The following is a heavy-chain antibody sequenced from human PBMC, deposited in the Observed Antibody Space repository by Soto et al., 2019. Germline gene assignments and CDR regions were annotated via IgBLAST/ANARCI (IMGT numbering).Heavy chain of an antibody. V-gene: IGHV3-9*01. J-gene: IGHJ6*02. CDR1: GFTFDDYA. Sequence: GGSLRLSCAASGFTFDDYAMHWVRQAPGKGLEWVSGISWNSGSIGYADSVKGRFTISRDNAKNSLYLQMNSLRAEDTALYYCAKGEGSGQTSYYGMDVWGQGTTVTVSS. CDR2: ISWNSGSI. D-gene: IGHD6-19*01. CDR3: AKGEGSGQTSYYGMDV.